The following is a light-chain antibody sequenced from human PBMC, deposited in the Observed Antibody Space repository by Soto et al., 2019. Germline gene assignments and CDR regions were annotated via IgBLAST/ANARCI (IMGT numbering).Light chain of an antibody. CDR1: QSVLYSSNNKNY. CDR2: WAS. J-gene: IGKJ5*01. CDR3: QQYYSTPL. Sequence: DIVMTQSPDSLAVSLGERATINCKSSQSVLYSSNNKNYLAWYQQKPGQPPKLLIYWASTRESGVPDRFSGSGSGTDFTLTISSLQAEDVAVYYCQQYYSTPLFGQGTRLEN. V-gene: IGKV4-1*01.